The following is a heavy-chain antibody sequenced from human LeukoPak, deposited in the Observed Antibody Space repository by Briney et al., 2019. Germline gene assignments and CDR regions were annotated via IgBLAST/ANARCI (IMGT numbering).Heavy chain of an antibody. Sequence: ASVEVSCKVSGYTLTELSMHWVRQAPGKGLEWMGGFDPEDGETIYAQKFQGRVTMTEDTSTDTAYMELSSLRSEDTAVYYCATGEPYYYDSSGYLNYWGQGTLVTVSS. CDR1: GYTLTELS. D-gene: IGHD3-22*01. V-gene: IGHV1-24*01. CDR2: FDPEDGET. J-gene: IGHJ4*02. CDR3: ATGEPYYYDSSGYLNY.